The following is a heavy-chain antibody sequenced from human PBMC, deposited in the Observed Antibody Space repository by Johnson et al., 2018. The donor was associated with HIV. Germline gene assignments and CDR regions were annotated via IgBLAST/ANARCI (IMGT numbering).Heavy chain of an antibody. Sequence: VQLVESGGGLVQPGGSLRLSCAASGFTFSSYWMSWVRQAPGKGLEWVDNIKQDGSEKYYVDSVKGRFTISRDNAKNARYLQMNSLRAEDSAVYYCARIYNFWSGFYSDAFDIWGQGTMVTVSS. D-gene: IGHD3-3*01. CDR1: GFTFSSYW. CDR3: ARIYNFWSGFYSDAFDI. V-gene: IGHV3-7*01. CDR2: IKQDGSEK. J-gene: IGHJ3*02.